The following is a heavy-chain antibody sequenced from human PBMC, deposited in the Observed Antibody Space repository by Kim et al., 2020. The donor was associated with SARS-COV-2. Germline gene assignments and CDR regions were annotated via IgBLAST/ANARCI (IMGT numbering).Heavy chain of an antibody. Sequence: SVKVSCKASGGTFSSYAISWVRQAPGQGLEWMGRIIPILGIANYAQKFQGRVTITADKSTSTAYMELSSLRSEDTAVYYCARDHLPYYDSSGYYSDWGQGTLVTVSS. D-gene: IGHD3-22*01. J-gene: IGHJ4*02. CDR2: IIPILGIA. V-gene: IGHV1-69*04. CDR3: ARDHLPYYDSSGYYSD. CDR1: GGTFSSYA.